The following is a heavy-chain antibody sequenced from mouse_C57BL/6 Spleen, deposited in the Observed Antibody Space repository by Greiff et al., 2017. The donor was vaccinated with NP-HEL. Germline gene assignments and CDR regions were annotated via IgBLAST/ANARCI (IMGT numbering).Heavy chain of an antibody. Sequence: VQLQQSGAELVRPGTSVKVSCKASGYAFTNYLIEWVKQRPGQGLEWIGVINPGSGGTNYNEKFKGKATLTADKSSSTAYMQLSSLTSEDSAVYFCARNDEGFAYWGQGTLVTVSA. CDR2: INPGSGGT. CDR3: ARNDEGFAY. CDR1: GYAFTNYL. D-gene: IGHD2-3*01. V-gene: IGHV1-54*01. J-gene: IGHJ3*01.